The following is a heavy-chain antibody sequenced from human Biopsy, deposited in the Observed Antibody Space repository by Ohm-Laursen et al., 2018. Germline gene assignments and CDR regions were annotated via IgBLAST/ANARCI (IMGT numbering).Heavy chain of an antibody. CDR3: STGGGDFYYNGMDV. Sequence: GTLSLTCAASGFTFGDAWMSWIRQAPGKGLEWVGRIKSKFDGETTDYAEPVKGRFIISRDDSKSTLFLQMNSLKVEDTGVYFCSTGGGDFYYNGMDVWGQGTTVTVSS. CDR1: GFTFGDAW. J-gene: IGHJ6*02. D-gene: IGHD3-16*01. V-gene: IGHV3-15*01. CDR2: IKSKFDGETT.